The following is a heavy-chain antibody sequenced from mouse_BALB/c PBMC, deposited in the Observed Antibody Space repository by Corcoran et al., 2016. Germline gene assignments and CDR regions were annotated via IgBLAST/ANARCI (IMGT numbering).Heavy chain of an antibody. CDR3: ARHAYSREGGCAY. CDR1: GYPFTEYT. CDR2: FYPRSKTT. D-gene: IGHD2-14*01. V-gene: IGHV1-62-2*01. Sequence: VQLQQSGAELVTPGASVKLSCKASGYPFTEYTIHWVKQRSGQGLEWIGWFYPRSKTTKYNEKFKDKATLTADKSSSTVYMELSRLTSEDSAVYFCARHAYSREGGCAYWGQGTLVTVSA. J-gene: IGHJ3*01.